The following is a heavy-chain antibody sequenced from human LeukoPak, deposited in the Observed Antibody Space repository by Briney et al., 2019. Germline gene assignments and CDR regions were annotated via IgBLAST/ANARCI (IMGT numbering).Heavy chain of an antibody. CDR1: GFTFSSSA. J-gene: IGHJ4*02. Sequence: PGGSLRLSCAASGFTFSSSAMSWVRQAPGKGLEWVSAISSSGANTYYADSVKGRFTVSRDNSKNTLYLQMNSLRAEDTAVYYCAKDGREWPRSLDYWGQGTLVTVSS. CDR2: ISSSGANT. V-gene: IGHV3-23*01. D-gene: IGHD5-12*01. CDR3: AKDGREWPRSLDY.